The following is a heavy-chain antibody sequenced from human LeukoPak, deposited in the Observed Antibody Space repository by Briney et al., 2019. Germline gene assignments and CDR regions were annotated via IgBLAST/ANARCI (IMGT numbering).Heavy chain of an antibody. CDR2: MYYTGST. D-gene: IGHD1-26*01. CDR1: GGSISSYY. V-gene: IGHV4-59*01. J-gene: IGHJ5*02. Sequence: PSETLSLTCTVSGGSISSYYWSWIRQPPGKGLEWIGYMYYTGSTNYNPSLKSRLTISVDTSKNQFSLRLSSVTAADTAVYYCARDGCPTTKSGCVGSWFDPWGQGTLVTVSS. CDR3: ARDGCPTTKSGCVGSWFDP.